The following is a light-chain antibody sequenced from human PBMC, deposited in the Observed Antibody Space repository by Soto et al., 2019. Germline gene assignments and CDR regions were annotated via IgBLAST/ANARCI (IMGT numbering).Light chain of an antibody. CDR3: QQYNNWPHT. CDR1: QSVSSN. CDR2: GAS. J-gene: IGKJ3*01. V-gene: IGKV3-15*01. Sequence: EIVMTQSPATLSVSPGERATLSCRASQSVSSNLAWYQQKPGQAPRLLIYGASTRATGIPARFSGSGSGTEFTLTISSLQSEDFAVYYCQQYNNWPHTFGPWTKVDIK.